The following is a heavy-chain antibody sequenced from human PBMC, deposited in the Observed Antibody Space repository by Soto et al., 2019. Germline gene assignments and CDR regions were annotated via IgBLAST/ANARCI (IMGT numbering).Heavy chain of an antibody. V-gene: IGHV4-59*01. CDR2: LSYSGST. Sequence: SETLSLTCTVSGDSISSYYWSWLRQPPGKGLEWIGSLSYSGSTIYNPSLRSRVTISVDSSKNQFSLNLSSVTAADTAVYYCARDTLELLYYFDYWGQGTLVTVSS. CDR1: GDSISSYY. J-gene: IGHJ4*02. CDR3: ARDTLELLYYFDY. D-gene: IGHD1-7*01.